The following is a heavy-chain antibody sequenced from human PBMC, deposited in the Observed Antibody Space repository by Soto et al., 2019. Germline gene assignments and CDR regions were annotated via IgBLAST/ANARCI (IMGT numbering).Heavy chain of an antibody. J-gene: IGHJ4*02. CDR1: GFTFTSSA. D-gene: IGHD3-22*01. CDR2: IVVGSGNT. V-gene: IGHV1-58*01. Sequence: SVKVSCKASGFTFTSSAVQWVRQARGQRLEWIGWIVVGSGNTNYAQKFQERVTITRDMSTSTAYMELSSLRAEDTAVYYCAKDTYYHDRSGYYIFDYWGQGTPVTVSS. CDR3: AKDTYYHDRSGYYIFDY.